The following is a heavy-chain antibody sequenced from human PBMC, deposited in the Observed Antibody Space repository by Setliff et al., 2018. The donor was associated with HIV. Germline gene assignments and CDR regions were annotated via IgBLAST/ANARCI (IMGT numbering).Heavy chain of an antibody. CDR3: TRTEQQLPYYYYYYGMDV. CDR2: INHSGST. CDR1: GGSFSGYY. J-gene: IGHJ6*02. V-gene: IGHV4-34*01. Sequence: SETLSLTCAVYGGSFSGYYWSWNRQPPGKGLEWIGEINHSGSTNYNPSLKGRVTISVDTSKNQFSLKLSSVTAADTAVYYCTRTEQQLPYYYYYYGMDVWGQGTTVTVSS. D-gene: IGHD6-13*01.